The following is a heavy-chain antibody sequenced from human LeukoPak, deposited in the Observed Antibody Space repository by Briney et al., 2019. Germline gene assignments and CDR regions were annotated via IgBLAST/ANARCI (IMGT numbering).Heavy chain of an antibody. J-gene: IGHJ4*02. CDR1: GYTFIGYY. D-gene: IGHD5-18*01. V-gene: IGHV1-2*06. CDR3: ARRRGYSHSDY. CDR2: FNPNSGGT. Sequence: ASVKVSCKASGYTFIGYYMHWVRQAPGQGLEWMGRFNPNSGGTNYAQKLQGRVTMTTDTSTSTAYMELRSLRSDDTAVYYCARRRGYSHSDYWGQGTLVTVSS.